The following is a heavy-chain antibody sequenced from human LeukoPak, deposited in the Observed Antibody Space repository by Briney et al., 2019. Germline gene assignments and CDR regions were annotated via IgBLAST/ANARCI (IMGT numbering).Heavy chain of an antibody. CDR2: IYYSGST. V-gene: IGHV4-59*01. CDR3: AGNYYDSSGPFS. Sequence: SETLSPTCTVSGGSISSYYWRWIRQPPGRGLEWIGYIYYSGSTNYNPSLKSRVTISVDTSKNHFSLKLSSVTAADTAVYYCAGNYYDSSGPFSWSQGTLVTVSS. J-gene: IGHJ4*02. CDR1: GGSISSYY. D-gene: IGHD3-22*01.